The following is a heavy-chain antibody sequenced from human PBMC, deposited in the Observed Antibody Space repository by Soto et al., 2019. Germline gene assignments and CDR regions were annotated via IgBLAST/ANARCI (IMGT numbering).Heavy chain of an antibody. D-gene: IGHD5-18*01. CDR2: IYHSGST. V-gene: IGHV4-59*01. CDR3: ARERGTFSYGQIDY. J-gene: IGHJ4*01. CDR1: NGSINSYY. Sequence: SETLSLTCTVSNGSINSYYWSWVRQPPGKGLEWIGYIYHSGSTNYNPSLKSRVTISVDTSKNQFSLRLSSVTSADTAVYYCARERGTFSYGQIDYWGQGTLVTVSS.